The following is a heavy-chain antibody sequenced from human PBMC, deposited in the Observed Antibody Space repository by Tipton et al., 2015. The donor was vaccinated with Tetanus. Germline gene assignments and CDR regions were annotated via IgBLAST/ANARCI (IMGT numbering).Heavy chain of an antibody. CDR3: ARDVRAEMGFDY. J-gene: IGHJ4*02. D-gene: IGHD1-26*01. CDR2: VSAYNGRT. CDR1: GYTFTSYG. Sequence: QVQLVQSGDEVKRPGVSVKVSCKASGYTFTSYGINWVRQAPGQGLEWMGWVSAYNGRTNYAQKVRDRVTMTTDTSTSTAYMELRSLRSDDTALYYCARDVRAEMGFDYWGRGTRVTVSS. V-gene: IGHV1-18*01.